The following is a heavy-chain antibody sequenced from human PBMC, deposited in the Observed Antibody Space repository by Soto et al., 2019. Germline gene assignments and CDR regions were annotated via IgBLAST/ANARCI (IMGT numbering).Heavy chain of an antibody. CDR2: IDYSGST. V-gene: IGHV4-31*03. CDR3: ARDFAEGGGNYYGMDL. CDR1: GGSISSGGYY. Sequence: SETLSLTCTVSGGSISSGGYYWSWIHHHPGKGLEWIGYIDYSGSTYYNPSLKSRVTISVDTSKNQFSLKLSSVTAADTAVYYCARDFAEGGGNYYGMDLGGQETRVPVYS. D-gene: IGHD3-16*01. J-gene: IGHJ6*01.